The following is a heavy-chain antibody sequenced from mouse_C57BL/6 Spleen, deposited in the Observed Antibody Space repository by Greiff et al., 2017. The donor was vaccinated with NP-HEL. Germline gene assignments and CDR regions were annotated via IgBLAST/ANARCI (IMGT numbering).Heavy chain of an antibody. J-gene: IGHJ3*01. Sequence: EVMLVESGGDLVKPGWSLKLSCAASGFTFSSYGMSWVRQTPDKRLEWVATISSGGSYNYYPDSVRGRFTISRDNAKNTLYLQMSSLKSEDTAMYYGARHGGGTGRFAYWGQGTLVTVSA. D-gene: IGHD4-1*01. CDR3: ARHGGGTGRFAY. CDR1: GFTFSSYG. CDR2: ISSGGSYN. V-gene: IGHV5-6*02.